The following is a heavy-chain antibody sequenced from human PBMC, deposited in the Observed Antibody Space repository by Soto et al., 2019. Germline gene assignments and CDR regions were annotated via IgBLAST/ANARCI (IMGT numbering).Heavy chain of an antibody. CDR1: GFTFRHYS. V-gene: IGHV3-48*02. Sequence: PGGSLRLSCAASGFTFRHYSMHWVRQAPGKGLEWVAYISTSSSPRYYADSVKGRFTISRDNDRNSLYLQMNSLRDEDTAVYYCARLYYDYVWGQGTTVTVSS. CDR3: ARLYYDYV. D-gene: IGHD3-3*01. CDR2: ISTSSSPR. J-gene: IGHJ6*02.